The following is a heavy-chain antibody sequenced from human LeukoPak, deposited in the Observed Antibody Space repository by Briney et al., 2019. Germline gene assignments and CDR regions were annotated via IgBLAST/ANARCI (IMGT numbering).Heavy chain of an antibody. D-gene: IGHD5-12*01. CDR3: ARVYSGYDLPGSLANYYFDY. CDR2: FYSGGGT. CDR1: GGSISSYY. V-gene: IGHV4-4*07. J-gene: IGHJ4*02. Sequence: PSETLSLTCTVSGGSISSYYWSWIRQPAGKGLEWIGRFYSGGGTDYNPPLKSRVTMSVDTSKNQFSLKLSSVTAADTAVYYCARVYSGYDLPGSLANYYFDYWGQGTLVTVSS.